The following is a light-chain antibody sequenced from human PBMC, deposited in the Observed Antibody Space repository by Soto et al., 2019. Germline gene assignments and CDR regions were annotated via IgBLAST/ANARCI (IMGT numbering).Light chain of an antibody. J-gene: IGKJ3*01. V-gene: IGKV1-9*01. Sequence: IQLTQSPSSLSASVGDRVTITCRASQGIINYLAWYQQKPVKDPKLLIYGASTLQSGVPSRFGGSGSGTDFTLTVSSLQPEDFATYDCQQLFMYPPTVGPGTKVDIK. CDR3: QQLFMYPPT. CDR2: GAS. CDR1: QGIINY.